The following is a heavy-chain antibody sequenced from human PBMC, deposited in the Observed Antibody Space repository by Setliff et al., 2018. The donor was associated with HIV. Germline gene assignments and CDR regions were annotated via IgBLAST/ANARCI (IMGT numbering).Heavy chain of an antibody. V-gene: IGHV4-34*01. CDR1: GGSFSGYS. CDR2: IDQSGST. Sequence: SETLSLTCAVYGGSFSGYSWTWVRQPPGKGLEWIGEIDQSGSTNYNPSLKSRVTTSVDTSKNQFSLRLSSVTAADTAVYYCARGLGGYCSSVSCYEADHWGQGTLVTVSS. CDR3: ARGLGGYCSSVSCYEADH. D-gene: IGHD2-2*01. J-gene: IGHJ5*02.